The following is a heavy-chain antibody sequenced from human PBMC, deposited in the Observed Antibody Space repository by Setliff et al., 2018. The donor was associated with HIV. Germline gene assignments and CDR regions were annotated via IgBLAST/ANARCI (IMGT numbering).Heavy chain of an antibody. D-gene: IGHD3-16*01. Sequence: KAGGSLRLSCAASDFSLSSFTRHTMNWVRLVPGKGLEWVSSIGSDGDYIYYADSVRGRFTISRDNAKNSLYLQMNSLKADDSAIYFCAREYDSLSRFDHWGQGTLVTVAS. CDR1: DFSLSSFTRHT. CDR3: AREYDSLSRFDH. V-gene: IGHV3-21*01. CDR2: IGSDGDYI. J-gene: IGHJ4*02.